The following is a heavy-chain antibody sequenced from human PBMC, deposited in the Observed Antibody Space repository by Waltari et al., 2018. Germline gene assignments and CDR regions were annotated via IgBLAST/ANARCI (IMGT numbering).Heavy chain of an antibody. D-gene: IGHD5-12*01. CDR2: FAAEYGAT. CDR3: ATGSGYHDGHWFDP. CDR1: GYTLTELS. V-gene: IGHV1-24*01. Sequence: QDQLVQSGAEVKKTGASVKGSCKVYGYTLTELSMHWVRQTPGKGLEWMGGFAAEYGATRYAQKFQGRVTMTETPSTATASMELSSLRSEDTAVYYCATGSGYHDGHWFDPWGQGTLVTVSS. J-gene: IGHJ5*02.